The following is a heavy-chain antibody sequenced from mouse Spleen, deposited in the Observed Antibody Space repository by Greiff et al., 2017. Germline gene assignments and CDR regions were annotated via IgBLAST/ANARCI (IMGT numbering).Heavy chain of an antibody. CDR3: AVYYDYDRYAMDY. V-gene: IGHV1-81*01. D-gene: IGHD2-4*01. J-gene: IGHJ4*01. CDR1: GYTFTDYV. CDR2: IYPGSGST. Sequence: QVQLQQSGAELVKPGASVKMSCKASGYTFTDYVISWVKQRTGQGLEWIGEIYPGSGSTYYNEKFKGKATLTADKSSNTAYMQLSSLTSEDSAVYFCAVYYDYDRYAMDYWGQGTSVTVSS.